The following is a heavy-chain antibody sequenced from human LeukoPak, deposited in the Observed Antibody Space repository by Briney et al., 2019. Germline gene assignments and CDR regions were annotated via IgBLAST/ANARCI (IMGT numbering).Heavy chain of an antibody. CDR1: GGLISSHF. J-gene: IGHJ4*02. Sequence: SETLSLTCTVSGGLISSHFWSWLRQPPGKGLEWIGNVYYTGSTNYNPSLKSRITVSVDTSKNQFSLKLSSVTAADTAVYYCARSYNSGSYYPYYFDYWGQGTLVTVSS. D-gene: IGHD3-10*01. CDR3: ARSYNSGSYYPYYFDY. CDR2: VYYTGST. V-gene: IGHV4-59*11.